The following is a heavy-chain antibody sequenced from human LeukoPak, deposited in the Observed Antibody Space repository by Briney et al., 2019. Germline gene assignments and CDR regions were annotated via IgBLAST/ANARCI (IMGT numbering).Heavy chain of an antibody. V-gene: IGHV3-48*03. CDR3: ARDRYYYDSSGYYSWFDP. CDR2: ISSSGSTI. Sequence: GGSLRLSCAASGFTFSSYEMNWVRQAPGKGLEWVSYISSSGSTIYYADSVKGRFTISRDNAKNSLYLQMNSLRAEDTAVYYCARDRYYYDSSGYYSWFDPWGQGTLVTVSS. CDR1: GFTFSSYE. D-gene: IGHD3-22*01. J-gene: IGHJ5*02.